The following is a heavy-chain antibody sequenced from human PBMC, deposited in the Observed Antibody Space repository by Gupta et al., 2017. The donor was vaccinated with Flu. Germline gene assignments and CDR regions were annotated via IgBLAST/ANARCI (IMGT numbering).Heavy chain of an antibody. CDR3: AKGAEGITMIRVSCFDP. CDR2: ISGDGETT. J-gene: IGHJ5*02. Sequence: EVHLLESGRSLAQPGGSLRLACVASGLSSRAHGMNWFREAPGKGPEWVAGISGDGETTHYNQSVRGRFTISRDNSRNTLYLQMDSLGADDTAVYYCAKGAEGITMIRVSCFDPWGQGTLVTVSS. CDR1: GLSSRAHG. V-gene: IGHV3-23*01. D-gene: IGHD3-22*01.